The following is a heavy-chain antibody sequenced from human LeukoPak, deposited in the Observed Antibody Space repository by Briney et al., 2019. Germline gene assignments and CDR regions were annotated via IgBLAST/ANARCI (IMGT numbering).Heavy chain of an antibody. CDR1: GYSFVGYY. CDR2: INPNSGGT. V-gene: IGHV1-2*02. Sequence: ASVKVSCKASGYSFVGYYLHWVRQAPGQGLEWMGWINPNSGGTNYAQKFQGRVTMTRDTSISTAYMELSRLRSDDTAVYYCARDLWFGEHNWFDPWGQGALVTVSS. CDR3: ARDLWFGEHNWFDP. J-gene: IGHJ5*02. D-gene: IGHD3-10*01.